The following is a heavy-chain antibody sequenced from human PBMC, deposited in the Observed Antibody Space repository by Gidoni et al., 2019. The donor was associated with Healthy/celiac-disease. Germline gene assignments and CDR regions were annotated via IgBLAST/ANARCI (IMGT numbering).Heavy chain of an antibody. CDR2: ISGSGCST. CDR1: GFTFSSYA. D-gene: IGHD5-12*01. CDR3: AKDPTILRLRGVAFDI. Sequence: EVQLLESGGGLVQPGGSLRLSCAASGFTFSSYAMSLVRQAPGKGLEWVSAISGSGCSTYYADSVKGRFTISRDNSKNTLYLQMNSLRAEDTAVYYCAKDPTILRLRGVAFDIWGQGTMVTVSS. V-gene: IGHV3-23*01. J-gene: IGHJ3*02.